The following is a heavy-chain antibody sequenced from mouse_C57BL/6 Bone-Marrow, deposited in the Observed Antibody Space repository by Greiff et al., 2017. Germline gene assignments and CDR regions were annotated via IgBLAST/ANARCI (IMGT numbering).Heavy chain of an antibody. J-gene: IGHJ1*03. CDR2: IYPGDGDT. CDR1: GYAFSSYW. V-gene: IGHV1-80*01. Sequence: QVQLKESGAELVKPGASVKISCKASGYAFSSYWMNWVKQRPGKGLEWIGQIYPGDGDTNYNGKFKGKATLTADKSSSTAYMQLSSLTSEDSAVYFCARRGCSSYWYFDVWGTGTTVTVSS. D-gene: IGHD1-1*01. CDR3: ARRGCSSYWYFDV.